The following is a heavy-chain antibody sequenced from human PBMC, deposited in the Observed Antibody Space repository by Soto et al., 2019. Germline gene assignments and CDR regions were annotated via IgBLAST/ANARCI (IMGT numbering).Heavy chain of an antibody. CDR1: AFTFSSYA. CDR2: ISGSGAST. J-gene: IGHJ3*02. D-gene: IGHD3-10*01. V-gene: IGHV3-23*01. CDR3: AKERVRGAWGAFEI. Sequence: EVQLLESGGGLVQPGGSLRLSCAASAFTFSSYAMSWVRQAPGKGLEWVSTISGSGASTYYADSVKGRFTISKDNSKNTLYLQMSSLRGEDTAVYYCAKERVRGAWGAFEIWGQGTMVTVSS.